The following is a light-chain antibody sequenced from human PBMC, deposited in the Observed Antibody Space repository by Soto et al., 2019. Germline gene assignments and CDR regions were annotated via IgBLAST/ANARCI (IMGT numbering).Light chain of an antibody. CDR2: AAS. CDR3: QQYKHLIT. Sequence: DLQITQSPSSLSASVGDRVTITCQASQDISNYLNWYQQKPGKAPNLLIYAASNLETGVPSRFSGSGSGTDFTFTITSLQPEDIATYYCQQYKHLITFGQGTRLEIK. CDR1: QDISNY. J-gene: IGKJ5*01. V-gene: IGKV1-33*01.